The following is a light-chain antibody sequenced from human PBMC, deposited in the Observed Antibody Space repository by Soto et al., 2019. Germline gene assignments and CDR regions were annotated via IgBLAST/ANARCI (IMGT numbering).Light chain of an antibody. CDR1: QGISSY. V-gene: IGKV1-9*01. CDR3: QQHADWPLT. Sequence: DIQMTQSPSTLSGSVGDRVTITCRASQGISSYLAWYQQKPGKAPKLLIYAASTLHSGVPSRFSGSGSGTDFTLTISSLEPEDFAVYYCQQHADWPLTFGGGTKVDIK. J-gene: IGKJ4*01. CDR2: AAS.